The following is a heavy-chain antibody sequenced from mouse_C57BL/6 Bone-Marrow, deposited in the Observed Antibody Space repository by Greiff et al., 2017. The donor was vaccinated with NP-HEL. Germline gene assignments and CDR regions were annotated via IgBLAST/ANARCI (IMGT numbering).Heavy chain of an antibody. V-gene: IGHV1-81*01. CDR2: IYPRSGNT. CDR1: GYTFTSYG. CDR3: ARGGGNWDVTDY. Sequence: VQLQESGAELARPGASVKLSCKASGYTFTSYGISWVKQRTGQGLEWIGEIYPRSGNTYYNEKFKGKATLTADKSSSTAYMELRSLTSEDSAVYFCARGGGNWDVTDYWGQGTTLTVSS. J-gene: IGHJ2*01. D-gene: IGHD4-1*01.